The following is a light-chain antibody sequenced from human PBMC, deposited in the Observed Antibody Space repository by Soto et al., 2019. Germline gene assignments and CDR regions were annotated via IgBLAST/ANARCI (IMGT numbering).Light chain of an antibody. CDR1: QSVGSR. V-gene: IGKV3-15*01. J-gene: IGKJ1*01. Sequence: EIVLTQAPGTLSLSPGERVTLSCRASQSVGSRLAWYQQKPGQAPRLLISGASTRATGIPARFSGSGSGTEFTPTISSLQSEDFAIYYCQQRSNWPWTFGQGTKVDIK. CDR3: QQRSNWPWT. CDR2: GAS.